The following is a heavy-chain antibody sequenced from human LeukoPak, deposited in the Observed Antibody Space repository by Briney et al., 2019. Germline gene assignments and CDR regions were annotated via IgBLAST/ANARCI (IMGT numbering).Heavy chain of an antibody. CDR1: GFTFSGYI. CDR2: LTSTSNYI. Sequence: GGSLRLSCTASGFTFSGYIMNWVRQAPGKGLEWVSSLTSTSNYIYYADSVKDRFTISRDNAKNSLYLQMNSLRAEDTAVYYCARVNSSSWSFYYYGMDVWGQGTTVTVSS. CDR3: ARVNSSSWSFYYYGMDV. J-gene: IGHJ6*02. D-gene: IGHD6-13*01. V-gene: IGHV3-21*01.